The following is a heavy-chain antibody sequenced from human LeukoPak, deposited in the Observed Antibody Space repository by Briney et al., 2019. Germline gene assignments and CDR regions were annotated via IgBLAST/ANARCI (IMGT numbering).Heavy chain of an antibody. CDR3: ARDYYDSSGYYHGGH. J-gene: IGHJ4*02. CDR2: INPSGGST. V-gene: IGHV1-46*01. D-gene: IGHD3-22*01. CDR1: GYSFTRYG. Sequence: ASVKVSCKASGYSFTRYGIHWVRQAPGQGLEWMGIINPSGGSTTYAQKFQGRVTMTRDTSTSTVYMELSSLRSEDTAVYYCARDYYDSSGYYHGGHWGQGTLVTVSS.